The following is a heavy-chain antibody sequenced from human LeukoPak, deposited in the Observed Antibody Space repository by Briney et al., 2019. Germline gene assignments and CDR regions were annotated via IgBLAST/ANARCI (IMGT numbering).Heavy chain of an antibody. CDR2: IYYSGST. CDR1: GGSMSSGDYY. J-gene: IGHJ4*02. D-gene: IGHD5-24*01. CDR3: ARGDGYTEDY. V-gene: IGHV4-30-4*01. Sequence: SETLSLTCTVSGGSMSSGDYYWSWIRQPPGEGLEWIGYIYYSGSTYYNPSLKSRVTISVDTSKNQFSLSLSSVTAADTAVYYCARGDGYTEDYWGQGTLVTVSS.